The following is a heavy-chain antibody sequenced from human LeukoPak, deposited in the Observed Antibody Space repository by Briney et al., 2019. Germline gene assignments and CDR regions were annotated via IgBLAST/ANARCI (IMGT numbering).Heavy chain of an antibody. Sequence: ASVKVSCKVSRYTLTELSMHWVRQAPGKGLEWMGGFDPEDGETIYAQKFQGRVTMTEDTSTDTAYMELSSLRSEDTAVYYCATSRYDSSGYYGAFGIWGQGTMVTVSS. D-gene: IGHD3-22*01. CDR3: ATSRYDSSGYYGAFGI. CDR1: RYTLTELS. CDR2: FDPEDGET. V-gene: IGHV1-24*01. J-gene: IGHJ3*02.